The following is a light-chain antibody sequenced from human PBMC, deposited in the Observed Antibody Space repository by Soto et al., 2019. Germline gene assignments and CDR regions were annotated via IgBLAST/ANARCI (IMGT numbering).Light chain of an antibody. V-gene: IGLV1-47*01. Sequence: QSVLTQPPSASGAPGQTVTISCSGSSSNIGTNYVYWYQQLPGTAPTLLINRSNQRPSGVPVRFSGSKSGASASLAISGLRSEDAADYYCAAWDDSLTGWLFGGGTQLTVL. CDR3: AAWDDSLTGWL. J-gene: IGLJ3*02. CDR2: RSN. CDR1: SSNIGTNY.